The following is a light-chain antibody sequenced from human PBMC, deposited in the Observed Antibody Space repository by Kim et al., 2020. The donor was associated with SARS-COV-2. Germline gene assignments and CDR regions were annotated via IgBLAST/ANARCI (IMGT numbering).Light chain of an antibody. V-gene: IGLV3-25*03. J-gene: IGLJ2*01. Sequence: PGRAPILVLYRDKERPSWIPERFPGSRSGTTLTLTITGVQTEDEADYFCQSADISGISWIFGGGTQLTVL. CDR3: QSADISGISWI. CDR2: RDK.